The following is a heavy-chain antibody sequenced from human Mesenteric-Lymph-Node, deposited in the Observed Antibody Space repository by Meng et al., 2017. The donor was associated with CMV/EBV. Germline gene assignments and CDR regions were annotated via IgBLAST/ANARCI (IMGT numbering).Heavy chain of an antibody. Sequence: SETLSLTCTVSGGSISSYYWSWIRQPPGKGLEWIGYIYYSGSIDYNPSLKSRVTMSINTSKNQFSLRLSSVTAADTAVYYCARVGYFDFSFDSWGQGTLVTVSS. J-gene: IGHJ4*02. D-gene: IGHD3-3*01. CDR1: GGSISSYY. CDR3: ARVGYFDFSFDS. CDR2: IYYSGSI. V-gene: IGHV4-59*01.